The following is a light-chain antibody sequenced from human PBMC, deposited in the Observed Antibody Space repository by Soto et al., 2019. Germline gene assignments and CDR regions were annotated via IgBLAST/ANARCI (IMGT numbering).Light chain of an antibody. Sequence: QSALTQPASVSGSPGQSITISCTGTSSDVGGYNYVSWYQQHPGKAPKLMIYDVSNRPSGVSNRFPGSKSGTTAYLTISGRQAEDEADYYCSSYTSSSTLVFGGGTKLTVL. CDR3: SSYTSSSTLV. CDR1: SSDVGGYNY. CDR2: DVS. J-gene: IGLJ2*01. V-gene: IGLV2-14*01.